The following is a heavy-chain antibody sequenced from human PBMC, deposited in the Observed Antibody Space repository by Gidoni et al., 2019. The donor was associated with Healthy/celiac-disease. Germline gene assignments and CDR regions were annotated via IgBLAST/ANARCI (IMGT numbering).Heavy chain of an antibody. Sequence: EVQLVESGGGLVKPGGALSLACAASGFTFSSSSMNGVRQAPGKGLEWVPSIRSRSSYTYYADLVKGRFTIARDKAKNALYLQMNSLRAEDTAVYYCASIAHYDFCSGYSQGVDYGGQGTLVTVSS. V-gene: IGHV3-21*01. J-gene: IGHJ4*02. CDR1: GFTFSSSS. D-gene: IGHD3-3*01. CDR2: IRSRSSYT. CDR3: ASIAHYDFCSGYSQGVDY.